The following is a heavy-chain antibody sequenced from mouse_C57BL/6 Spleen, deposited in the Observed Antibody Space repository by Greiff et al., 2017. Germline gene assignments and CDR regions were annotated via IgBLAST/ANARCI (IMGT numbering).Heavy chain of an antibody. CDR1: GYAFSSSW. CDR3: ARHVTTVVEYFDV. V-gene: IGHV1-82*01. CDR2: ISPGDGDT. D-gene: IGHD1-1*01. Sequence: QVQLQQSGPELVKPGASVKISCKASGYAFSSSWMNWVKQRPGKGLEWMGRISPGDGDTNYNGKVKGKATLTADKSSSTAYMQLSSLTSEDSAVYFCARHVTTVVEYFDVWGTGTTVTVSS. J-gene: IGHJ1*03.